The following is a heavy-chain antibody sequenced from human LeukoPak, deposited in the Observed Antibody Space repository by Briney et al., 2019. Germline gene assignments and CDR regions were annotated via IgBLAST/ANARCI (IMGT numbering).Heavy chain of an antibody. J-gene: IGHJ4*02. CDR1: GGTFISYA. D-gene: IGHD2-2*01. V-gene: IGHV1-69*05. Sequence: SVTVSCKASGGTFISYAISWVRQAPGQGLEWMGGIIPIFGTANYAQKFQGRVTITTDESTSTAYMELSSLRSEDTAVYYCARVSDCSSTSCPPTYWGQGTLVTVSS. CDR2: IIPIFGTA. CDR3: ARVSDCSSTSCPPTY.